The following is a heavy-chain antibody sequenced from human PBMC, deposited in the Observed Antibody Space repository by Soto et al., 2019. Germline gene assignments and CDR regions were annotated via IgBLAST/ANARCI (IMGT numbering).Heavy chain of an antibody. D-gene: IGHD6-19*01. Sequence: SVKVSCKASGYTFTSYGISWVRQAPGQGLEWMGWISAYNGNTNYAQKLQGRVTMTTDTSTSTAYMELRSLRSDDTAVYYCARADRIAVAGSIAYWGQGTLVTVSS. J-gene: IGHJ4*02. V-gene: IGHV1-18*01. CDR1: GYTFTSYG. CDR2: ISAYNGNT. CDR3: ARADRIAVAGSIAY.